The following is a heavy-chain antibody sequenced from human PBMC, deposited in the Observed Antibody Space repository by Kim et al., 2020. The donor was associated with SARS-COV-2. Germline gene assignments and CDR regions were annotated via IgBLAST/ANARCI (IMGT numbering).Heavy chain of an antibody. V-gene: IGHV4-39*01. D-gene: IGHD1-26*01. CDR2: TYYSGST. J-gene: IGHJ4*02. Sequence: SETLSLTCTVSGGSISSSSYYWGWVRQPPGKGLEWIGSTYYSGSTYYNPSLKSRVTISVDTSKNQFSLNLSSVTAADTAVYYCARAREGGHYAGFRAHFDYWGQGTLATVSS. CDR1: GGSISSSSYY. CDR3: ARAREGGHYAGFRAHFDY.